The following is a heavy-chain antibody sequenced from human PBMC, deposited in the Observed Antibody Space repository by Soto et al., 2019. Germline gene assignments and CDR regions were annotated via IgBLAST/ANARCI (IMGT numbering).Heavy chain of an antibody. Sequence: EVQLVESGGGLVQPGGSLRLSCAASGFTFSSYEMSWVRQAPGKGLEWVSHISYSGTTIYYADSVKGRFTISRDNTKDSLYLQMHSLRVEDTAVYDCSRLHGDYRIDASDTWGQGTVVTVSS. CDR1: GFTFSSYE. CDR2: ISYSGTTI. D-gene: IGHD4-17*01. V-gene: IGHV3-48*03. CDR3: SRLHGDYRIDASDT. J-gene: IGHJ3*02.